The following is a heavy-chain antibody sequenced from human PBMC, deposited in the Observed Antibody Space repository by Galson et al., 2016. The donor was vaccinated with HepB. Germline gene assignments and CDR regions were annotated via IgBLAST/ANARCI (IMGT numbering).Heavy chain of an antibody. Sequence: SLRLSCAASGFTFKKYGMHWVRQAPGKGLEWVAVVWFDESNKYYADSVKGRFTISRDNSKNTVYPYMNSLRAEDTAVFYCARDPGRDDGMDVWGQGTTVTVSS. CDR2: VWFDESNK. J-gene: IGHJ6*02. D-gene: IGHD3-10*01. CDR1: GFTFKKYG. CDR3: ARDPGRDDGMDV. V-gene: IGHV3-33*01.